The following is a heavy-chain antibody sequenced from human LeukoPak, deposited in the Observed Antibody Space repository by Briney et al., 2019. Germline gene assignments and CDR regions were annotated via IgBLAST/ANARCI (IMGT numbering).Heavy chain of an antibody. J-gene: IGHJ6*04. CDR1: GFTFSSYE. CDR2: ISSSGSTI. V-gene: IGHV3-48*03. D-gene: IGHD3-3*01. Sequence: HPGGSLRLSCAASGFTFSSYEMNWVRQAPGKGLEWVSYISSSGSTIYYADSVKGRFTISRDNAKNSLYLQMNSLRAEDTAVYYCARAPYPIFGAMDVWGKGPTVTVSS. CDR3: ARAPYPIFGAMDV.